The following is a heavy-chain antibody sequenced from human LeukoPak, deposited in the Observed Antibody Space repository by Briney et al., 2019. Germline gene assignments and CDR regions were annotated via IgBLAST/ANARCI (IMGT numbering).Heavy chain of an antibody. V-gene: IGHV4-39*01. J-gene: IGHJ6*02. CDR3: ARGRSLSGMDV. Sequence: SETLSLTCTVSGGSISSSSYYWGWIRQPPGKGLERIGSIYYSGSTYYNPSIKSRVTISVDTCKNQFSLKLSSVTAADTAVYYCARGRSLSGMDVWGQGTTVTVSS. CDR1: GGSISSSSYY. CDR2: IYYSGST. D-gene: IGHD3-10*01.